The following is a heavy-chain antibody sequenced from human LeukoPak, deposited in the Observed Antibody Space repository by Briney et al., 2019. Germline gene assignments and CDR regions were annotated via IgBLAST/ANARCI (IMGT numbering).Heavy chain of an antibody. J-gene: IGHJ4*02. Sequence: GGSLRLSCAASGFTFNNYWMHWVRHAPGKGLVWVSRIDSDGSNTNYADSVKGRFTVSRDNAKNTLYLQMNSLRAEDTAVYYCARDDYGDYYFDYWGQGTLVTVSS. CDR2: IDSDGSNT. CDR3: ARDDYGDYYFDY. V-gene: IGHV3-74*01. D-gene: IGHD4-17*01. CDR1: GFTFNNYW.